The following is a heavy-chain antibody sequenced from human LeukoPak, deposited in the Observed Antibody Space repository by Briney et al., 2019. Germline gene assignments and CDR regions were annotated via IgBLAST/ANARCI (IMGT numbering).Heavy chain of an antibody. J-gene: IGHJ4*02. Sequence: SETLSLTCTVSGGSIINHYWSWIRQPPGKGLEWIGYIYYSGGTNFNPSLKSRVTISVDTSKNRFSLNLNSVTAADTAVYYCARRSTGAPYYFASWGQGTLVTVSP. D-gene: IGHD1-1*01. CDR2: IYYSGGT. V-gene: IGHV4-59*11. CDR3: ARRSTGAPYYFAS. CDR1: GGSIINHY.